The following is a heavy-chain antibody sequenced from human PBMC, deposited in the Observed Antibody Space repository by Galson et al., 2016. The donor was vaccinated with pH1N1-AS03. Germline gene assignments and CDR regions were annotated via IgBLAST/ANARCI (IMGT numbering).Heavy chain of an antibody. CDR3: ARLGGGAESTMIVVVPESSEDY. V-gene: IGHV5-10-1*01. J-gene: IGHJ4*02. CDR1: GYSFTSYW. CDR2: IDPIDSST. D-gene: IGHD3-22*01. Sequence: QSGAEVKKPGESLRISCKGSGYSFTSYWNSWVRQMPGKGLERMGRIDPIDSSTNYSPSFPGHVTISADKSISTAYLQWSSLKASDTAMYYCARLGGGAESTMIVVVPESSEDYWGQGTLVTVSS.